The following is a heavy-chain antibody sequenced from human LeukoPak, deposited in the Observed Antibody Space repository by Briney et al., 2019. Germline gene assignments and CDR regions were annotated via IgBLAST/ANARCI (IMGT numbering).Heavy chain of an antibody. CDR1: GFTFSSYH. CDR3: ARGTNWSPLDFDY. V-gene: IGHV3-21*04. Sequence: GESLRLSCAASGFTFSSYHFHWVRQAPGKGLEWVSSISSDSSSFKYYAHSVQGRFTISRDNARNSMYLQMNSLRAEDTAVYYCARGTNWSPLDFDYWGQGSLVTVSS. J-gene: IGHJ4*02. CDR2: ISSDSSSFK. D-gene: IGHD1-20*01.